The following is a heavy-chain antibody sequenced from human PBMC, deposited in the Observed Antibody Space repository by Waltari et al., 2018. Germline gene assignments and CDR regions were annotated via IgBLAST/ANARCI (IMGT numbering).Heavy chain of an antibody. CDR2: ISSSSNYR. Sequence: EVQLVESGGGLVKPGGSLRLSCAASGFTFSRYSMSWVRQAPGKGLEWVSSISSSSNYRYYADSLKGRFTISRDNAKNSLYVQMNSLRAGDTAVYYCARGNLRELAPEYFDYWGQGTLVTVSS. D-gene: IGHD3-10*01. J-gene: IGHJ4*02. CDR3: ARGNLRELAPEYFDY. V-gene: IGHV3-21*06. CDR1: GFTFSRYS.